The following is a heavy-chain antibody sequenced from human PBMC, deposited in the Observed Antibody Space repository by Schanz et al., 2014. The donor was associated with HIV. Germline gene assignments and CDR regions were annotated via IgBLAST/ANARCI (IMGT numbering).Heavy chain of an antibody. CDR2: ISYDGSNK. D-gene: IGHD3-10*01. CDR3: ARERSGEFGFDY. Sequence: QVQLVESGGGVVQPGRSLRLSCAVSGFTFSNYAMHWVRQAPGKGLEWVAVISYDGSNKYYADSVKGRFTISRDNAKNSLFLQMNSLRAEDTAVYYCARERSGEFGFDYWGQGTLVTVSS. CDR1: GFTFSNYA. J-gene: IGHJ4*02. V-gene: IGHV3-30-3*01.